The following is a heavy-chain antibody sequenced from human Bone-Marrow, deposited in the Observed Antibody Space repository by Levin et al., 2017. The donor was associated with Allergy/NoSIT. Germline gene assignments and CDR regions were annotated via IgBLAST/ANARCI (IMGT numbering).Heavy chain of an antibody. V-gene: IGHV3-30*01. CDR1: GFIFSGYA. CDR2: VSYDGTNK. J-gene: IGHJ6*02. CDR3: ARGATASLRDGLDV. D-gene: IGHD2-21*02. Sequence: PGGSLRLSCTGSGFIFSGYAFHWVRQAPGKGLEWVAVVSYDGTNKFYADSVRGRFTISRDNSNRTVYLQIDSLRHEDTFIYYCARGATASLRDGLDVWGPGTRVIVSS.